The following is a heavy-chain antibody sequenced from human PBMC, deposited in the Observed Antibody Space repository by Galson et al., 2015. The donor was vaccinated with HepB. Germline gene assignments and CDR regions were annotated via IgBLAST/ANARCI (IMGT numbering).Heavy chain of an antibody. CDR2: INPTGGST. CDR3: ARGSGGFDY. V-gene: IGHV1-46*01. J-gene: IGHJ4*02. D-gene: IGHD3-10*01. CDR1: GYTFTSYY. Sequence: SVTVSCKPSGYTFTSYYIQWVRQAPGQRLEWMGIINPTGGSTNYAQKFQGRVTMTRDTSTSTVYMELSSLRSEDTAVYYCARGSGGFDYWGQGTPVTVSS.